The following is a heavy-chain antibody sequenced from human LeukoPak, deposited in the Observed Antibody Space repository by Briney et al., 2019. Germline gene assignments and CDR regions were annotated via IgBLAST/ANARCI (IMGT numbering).Heavy chain of an antibody. CDR1: GYTFTDYY. V-gene: IGHV1-2*02. Sequence: ASVKVSCKASGYTFTDYYMFWVRQAPGQGLEWMGWINPKSGGTNFAQQFQGRVTMTRDTSINTAYMELSRLRSEDTAVYYCATDLYGSGSYYTAEYFQHWGQGTLVTVSS. D-gene: IGHD3-10*01. J-gene: IGHJ1*01. CDR3: ATDLYGSGSYYTAEYFQH. CDR2: INPKSGGT.